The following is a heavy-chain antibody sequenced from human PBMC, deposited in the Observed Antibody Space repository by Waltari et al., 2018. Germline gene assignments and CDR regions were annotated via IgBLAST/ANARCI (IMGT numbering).Heavy chain of an antibody. CDR1: GYTFAGYY. V-gene: IGHV1-2*06. Sequence: QEQLVQSGTEVKKPGASVKVSCKASGYTFAGYYIHWVRQAPGQGLDWMGRINPNTGVTNYAQNFQDRVTMTRDKSINTASLELTILISDDTAGYYCARQGESNSIDLWGQGTLITVSS. D-gene: IGHD3-16*01. J-gene: IGHJ5*02. CDR2: INPNTGVT. CDR3: ARQGESNSIDL.